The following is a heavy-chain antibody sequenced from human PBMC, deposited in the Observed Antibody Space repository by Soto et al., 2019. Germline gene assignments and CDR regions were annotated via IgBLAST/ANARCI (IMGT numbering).Heavy chain of an antibody. J-gene: IGHJ1*01. CDR2: INPSGGST. Sequence: ASVKVSCKASGYTFTRYYMHWVRQAPGQGLEWMGIINPSGGSTTYAQKFQGRVTMTRDTSTSTVYMELSSLRSEDTAVYYCARTLTPNPAEYFQHWGQGTLDTVSS. CDR3: ARTLTPNPAEYFQH. D-gene: IGHD3-16*01. V-gene: IGHV1-46*03. CDR1: GYTFTRYY.